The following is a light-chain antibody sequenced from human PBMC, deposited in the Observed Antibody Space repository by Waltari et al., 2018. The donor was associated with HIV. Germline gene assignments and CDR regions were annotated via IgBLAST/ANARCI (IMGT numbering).Light chain of an antibody. V-gene: IGKV2-24*01. CDR1: QTLRHSDGHTY. CDR2: EIS. Sequence: DIVLTQTPLSSRVTLGQPASISCRSSQTLRHSDGHTYLSWLHQGPGQSPRLLIFEISSRISGVPDRFRAYGTGTNFTLEINRVEHEDVGIYHCMQATQFPRTFGQGTKLEIK. J-gene: IGKJ2*01. CDR3: MQATQFPRT.